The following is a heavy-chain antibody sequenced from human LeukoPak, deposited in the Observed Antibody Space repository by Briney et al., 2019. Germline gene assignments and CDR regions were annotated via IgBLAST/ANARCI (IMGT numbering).Heavy chain of an antibody. CDR1: GFTFSGFW. CDR2: IKKTGSET. J-gene: IGHJ4*02. V-gene: IGHV3-7*01. Sequence: GGSLRLSCAVSGFTFSGFWKSWSRQAPGKGLEWVAYIKKTGSETYYVDSVKGRFTITRDNTRNSLFLQMYSLRAEDTAVYFCAREDGYCSGDNCYSYFDSWGQGTLVTVSS. D-gene: IGHD2-15*01. CDR3: AREDGYCSGDNCYSYFDS.